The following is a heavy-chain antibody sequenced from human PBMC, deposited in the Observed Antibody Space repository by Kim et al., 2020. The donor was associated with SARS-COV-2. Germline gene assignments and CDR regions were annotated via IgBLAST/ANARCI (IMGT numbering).Heavy chain of an antibody. CDR1: GDTFTSYY. D-gene: IGHD3-3*01. CDR3: ARGLRFLEWQPAPGDY. CDR2: INPSGGST. J-gene: IGHJ4*02. Sequence: ASVKVSCKASGDTFTSYYMHWGRQAPGQGLEWMGIINPSGGSTSYAQKFQGRVTMTRDTSTSTVYMELSSLRSEDTAVYYCARGLRFLEWQPAPGDYWGQGTLVTVSS. V-gene: IGHV1-46*01.